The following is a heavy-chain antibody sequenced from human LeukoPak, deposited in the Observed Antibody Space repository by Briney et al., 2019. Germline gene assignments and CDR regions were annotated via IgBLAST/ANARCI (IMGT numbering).Heavy chain of an antibody. J-gene: IGHJ4*02. D-gene: IGHD3-10*01. CDR1: GFTFSGYS. Sequence: QPGGSLRLSCAASGFTFSGYSMHWVRQAPGKGLVWVSRINIDGSGTTYADSVKGRFPISRDNAKNTLYLQMSSLRGEDTAVYFCTRNFYYGHDYWGQGNLVTVSS. V-gene: IGHV3-74*01. CDR3: TRNFYYGHDY. CDR2: INIDGSGT.